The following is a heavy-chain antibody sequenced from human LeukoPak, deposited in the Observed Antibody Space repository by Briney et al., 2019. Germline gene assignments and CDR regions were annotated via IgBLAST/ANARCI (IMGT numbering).Heavy chain of an antibody. Sequence: GGSLRLSCEGSGFSFSGHWMHWVRQAPGKGLEWVSSISSSSSYIYYADSVKGRFTISRDNAKNSLYLQMNSLRAEDTAVYYCARDDGYNNPTHFDYWGQGTLVTVSS. CDR1: GFSFSGHW. CDR2: ISSSSSYI. D-gene: IGHD5-24*01. J-gene: IGHJ4*02. CDR3: ARDDGYNNPTHFDY. V-gene: IGHV3-21*01.